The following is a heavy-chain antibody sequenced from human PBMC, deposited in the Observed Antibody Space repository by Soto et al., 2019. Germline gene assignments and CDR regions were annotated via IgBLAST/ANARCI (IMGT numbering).Heavy chain of an antibody. V-gene: IGHV3-21*05. CDR2: ISRSGSDI. CDR3: ATVGYCSSTSCQTRYYYYGMDV. CDR1: GFTFSSYS. J-gene: IGHJ6*02. D-gene: IGHD2-2*03. Sequence: GGSLRLSCAASGFTFSSYSMNWVRQAPGKGLEWVSYISRSGSDIYYADSVKGRFTISRDNAKNSLFLQMNSLRAEDTAVYYCATVGYCSSTSCQTRYYYYGMDVWRQRTTVTVPS.